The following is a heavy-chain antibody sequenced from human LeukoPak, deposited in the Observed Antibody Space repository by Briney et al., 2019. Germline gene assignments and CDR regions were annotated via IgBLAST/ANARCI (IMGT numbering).Heavy chain of an antibody. CDR2: IYSGGST. CDR3: ARDQLTMASD. Sequence: PGGSLMLSCSASGFTLSNFWIHWVRQAPGKGLEWVSVIYSGGSTYYADSVKGRFTISRDNSKNTLYLQMNSLRAEDTAVYYCARDQLTMASDWGQGTLVTVSS. CDR1: GFTLSNFW. J-gene: IGHJ4*02. D-gene: IGHD3-10*01. V-gene: IGHV3-66*01.